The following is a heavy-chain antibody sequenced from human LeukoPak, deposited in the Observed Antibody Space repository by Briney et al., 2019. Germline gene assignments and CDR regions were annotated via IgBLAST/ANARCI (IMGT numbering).Heavy chain of an antibody. CDR2: IKADGSEK. CDR3: AYRNNFEY. V-gene: IGHV3-7*05. CDR1: GFSFSGHW. D-gene: IGHD1-26*01. J-gene: IGHJ4*02. Sequence: QPGGSVRLSCGASGFSFSGHWMNWVRQPPGKGLEWEANIKADGSEKYYVDSVKGRFTISRDDAKRTVDLQMDNLRAEDTAIYYCAYRNNFEYWGQGALVTVSS.